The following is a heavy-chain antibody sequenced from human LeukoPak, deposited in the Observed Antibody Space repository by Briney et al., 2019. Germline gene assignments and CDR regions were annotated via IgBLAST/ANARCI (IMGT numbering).Heavy chain of an antibody. D-gene: IGHD3-9*01. Sequence: GGSLRLSCAASGFTFSSYSMNWVRQAPGKGLEWVSSISSSSSNIYYADSVKGRFTISRDNAKNSLYLQMNSLRAEDTAVYYCARDNYDILTGPEDYFDYWGQGTLVTVSS. J-gene: IGHJ4*02. CDR3: ARDNYDILTGPEDYFDY. CDR2: ISSSSSNI. V-gene: IGHV3-21*01. CDR1: GFTFSSYS.